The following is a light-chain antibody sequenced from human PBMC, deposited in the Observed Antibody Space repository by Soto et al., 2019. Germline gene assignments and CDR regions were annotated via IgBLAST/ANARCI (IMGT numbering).Light chain of an antibody. Sequence: EVVLTQSPGTLSMSPGYRATLSCRASQSVPGSDVAWYQQKPGQAPRLLIYDVSSRATGTPERFSGSGSGTDFTLNIGRLEPEDFAVYYCQQYGTSPLTFGGGTKVEIK. CDR2: DVS. V-gene: IGKV3-20*01. J-gene: IGKJ4*01. CDR3: QQYGTSPLT. CDR1: QSVPGSD.